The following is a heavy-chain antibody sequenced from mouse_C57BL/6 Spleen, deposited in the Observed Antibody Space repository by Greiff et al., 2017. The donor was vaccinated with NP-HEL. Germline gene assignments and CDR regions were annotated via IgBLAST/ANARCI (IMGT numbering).Heavy chain of an antibody. J-gene: IGHJ2*01. CDR1: GYTFTNYW. Sequence: VQLQQSGAELVRPGTSVKMSCKASGYTFTNYWIGWAKQRPGHGLEWIGDIYPGGGYTNYNEKFKGKATLTADKSSSTAYMQFSSLTSEDSDIYYRAREGASTGYYFDYWGQGTTLTVSS. V-gene: IGHV1-63*01. CDR3: AREGASTGYYFDY. CDR2: IYPGGGYT. D-gene: IGHD4-1*02.